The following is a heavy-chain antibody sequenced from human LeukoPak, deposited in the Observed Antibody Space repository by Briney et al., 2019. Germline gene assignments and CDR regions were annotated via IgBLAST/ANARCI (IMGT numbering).Heavy chain of an antibody. CDR3: ARGPLWFGERNWFDP. CDR2: IYHSGST. CDR1: GGSISSGGYF. J-gene: IGHJ5*02. D-gene: IGHD3-10*01. Sequence: KPSQTLSLTCTVSGGSISSGGYFWSWIRQPPGKGLEWIGYIYHSGSTYYNPSLKSRVTISLDRSKNQLSLKLSSVTAADTAVYYCARGPLWFGERNWFDPWGQGTLVTVFS. V-gene: IGHV4-30-2*01.